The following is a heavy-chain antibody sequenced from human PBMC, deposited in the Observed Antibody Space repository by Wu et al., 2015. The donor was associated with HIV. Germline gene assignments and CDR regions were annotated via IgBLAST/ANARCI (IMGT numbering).Heavy chain of an antibody. Sequence: QVQLVQSGAEVKKPGASVKVSCKASGYTFTGYYMHWVRQAPGQGLEWMGWINPNSGGTNYAQKFQGRVTMTRDTSISTAYMELSRLRSDDTAVYYCARGRVPPGYRLWSQIDYWGQGTLVTVSS. CDR3: ARGRVPPGYRLWSQIDY. V-gene: IGHV1-2*02. CDR1: GYTFTGYY. D-gene: IGHD5-18*01. J-gene: IGHJ4*02. CDR2: INPNSGGT.